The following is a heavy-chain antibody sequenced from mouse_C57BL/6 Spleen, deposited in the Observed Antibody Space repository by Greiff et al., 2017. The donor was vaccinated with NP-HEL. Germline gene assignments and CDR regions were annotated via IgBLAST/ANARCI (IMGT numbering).Heavy chain of an antibody. Sequence: QVQLKESGPELVKPGASVKISCKASGYAFSSSWMNWVKQRPGKGLEWIGRIYPGDGDTNYNGKFKGKATLTADKSSSTAYMQLSSLTSEDSAVYFCARLDSPFAYWGQGTLVTVSA. D-gene: IGHD2-12*01. CDR3: ARLDSPFAY. V-gene: IGHV1-82*01. CDR1: GYAFSSSW. CDR2: IYPGDGDT. J-gene: IGHJ3*01.